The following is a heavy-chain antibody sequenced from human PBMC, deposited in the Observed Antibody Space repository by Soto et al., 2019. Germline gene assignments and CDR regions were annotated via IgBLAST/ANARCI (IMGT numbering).Heavy chain of an antibody. CDR2: IYYSGST. Sequence: QVQLQEAGPGLVKPSETLSLTCTVSGGSISSYYWSWIRQPPGKGLEWIGYIYYSGSTNYNPSLKSRVTISVDTSKNQFSLKLSAVTAADTAVYYCARVVFGYNCLDYWGQGTLVTVSS. CDR1: GGSISSYY. V-gene: IGHV4-59*01. J-gene: IGHJ4*02. CDR3: ARVVFGYNCLDY. D-gene: IGHD1-1*01.